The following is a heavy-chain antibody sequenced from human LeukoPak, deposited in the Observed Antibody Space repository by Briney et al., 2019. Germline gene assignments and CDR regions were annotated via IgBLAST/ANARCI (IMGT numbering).Heavy chain of an antibody. D-gene: IGHD5-12*01. CDR2: LYAGGST. Sequence: GGSLRLSCAASGLTVSSNYMSWVRQAPGKGLEWVSVLYAGGSTYYADSVKGRFTISRDNSKNSLYLQMNSLRAEDTAFYYCARVELEYSGYDYRLGYWGQGTLVTVSS. CDR3: ARVELEYSGYDYRLGY. V-gene: IGHV3-53*05. J-gene: IGHJ4*02. CDR1: GLTVSSNY.